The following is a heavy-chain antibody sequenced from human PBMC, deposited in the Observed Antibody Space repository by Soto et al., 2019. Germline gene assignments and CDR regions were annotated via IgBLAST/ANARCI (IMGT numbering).Heavy chain of an antibody. Sequence: GGSLRLSCTASGFTFGDYAMSWFRQAPGKGLEWVGFIRSKAYGGTTEYAASVKGRFTISRDDSKSIAYLQMNSLKTEDTAVYYCTSTDTAMVTSYYYYGMDVWGQGTTVTVSS. CDR3: TSTDTAMVTSYYYYGMDV. CDR2: IRSKAYGGTT. CDR1: GFTFGDYA. D-gene: IGHD5-18*01. V-gene: IGHV3-49*03. J-gene: IGHJ6*02.